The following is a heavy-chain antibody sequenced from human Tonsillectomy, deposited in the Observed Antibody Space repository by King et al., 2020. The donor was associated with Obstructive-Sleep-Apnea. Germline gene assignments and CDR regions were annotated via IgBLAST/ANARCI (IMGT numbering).Heavy chain of an antibody. D-gene: IGHD6-19*01. Sequence: VQLVESGGGLVQPGGSLRLSCAASGFTFSSYAMSWVRPAPGKGLEWVSAISGSGGGTYYADSGKGRFTISRDNSKNTLYLQMNSLRAADAAVYYCAKDGDSSGWYGVLDYWGQGTLVTVSS. V-gene: IGHV3-23*04. CDR3: AKDGDSSGWYGVLDY. CDR1: GFTFSSYA. CDR2: ISGSGGGT. J-gene: IGHJ4*02.